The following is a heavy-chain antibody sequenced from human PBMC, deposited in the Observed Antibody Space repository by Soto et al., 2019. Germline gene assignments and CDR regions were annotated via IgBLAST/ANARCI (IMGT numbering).Heavy chain of an antibody. V-gene: IGHV4-30-4*01. J-gene: IGHJ6*02. D-gene: IGHD3-3*01. CDR1: GGSISSGDYY. CDR2: IYYSGST. CDR3: ARDQGIFGVVLDYYGMDV. Sequence: SETLSLTCTVSGGSISSGDYYWSWIRQPPGKGLEWIGYIYYSGSTYYNPSLKSRVTISVDTSKNQFSLKLSSVTAADTAVYYCARDQGIFGVVLDYYGMDVWGQGTTVTVSS.